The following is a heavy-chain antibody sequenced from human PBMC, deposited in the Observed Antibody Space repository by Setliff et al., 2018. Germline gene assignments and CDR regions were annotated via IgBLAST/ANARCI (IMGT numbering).Heavy chain of an antibody. D-gene: IGHD7-27*01. Sequence: ASVKVSCKASKYTFNSYAMNWVRQAPGQGLEWMGWIGAYAQKFQGRVTMTTDTPTTTAYMELRSLRSDDTAVYYCAREPLWGSHDAFDIWGQGTMVTVSS. CDR1: KYTFNSYA. CDR2: IGAY. CDR3: AREPLWGSHDAFDI. V-gene: IGHV1-18*01. J-gene: IGHJ3*02.